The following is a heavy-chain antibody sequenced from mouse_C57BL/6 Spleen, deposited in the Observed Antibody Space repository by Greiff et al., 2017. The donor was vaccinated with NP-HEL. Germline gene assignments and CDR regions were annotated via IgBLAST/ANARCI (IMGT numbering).Heavy chain of an antibody. Sequence: EVQLQQSGPELVKPGASVKISCKASGYTFTDYYMNWVKQSHGKSLEWIGDINPNNGGTSYNQKFKGKATLTVDKSSSTAYMELRSLTSEDSEVYYCARICKMYFDVWGTGTTVTVSS. CDR3: ARICKMYFDV. V-gene: IGHV1-26*01. J-gene: IGHJ1*03. D-gene: IGHD6-5*01. CDR2: INPNNGGT. CDR1: GYTFTDYY.